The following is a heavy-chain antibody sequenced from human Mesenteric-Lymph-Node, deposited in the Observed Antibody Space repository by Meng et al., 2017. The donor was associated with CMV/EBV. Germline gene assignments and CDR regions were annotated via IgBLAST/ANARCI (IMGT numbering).Heavy chain of an antibody. J-gene: IGHJ4*02. D-gene: IGHD5-24*01. CDR2: INPNSGGT. CDR1: GYTFTGYH. Sequence: ASVKVSCKASGYTFTGYHMHWVQQAPGQGLEWMGWINPNSGGTNYAQKFQGRVTMTRDTSISTAYMELSRLRSEDTAVYYCALQGSPFDYWGQGTLVTVSS. V-gene: IGHV1-2*02. CDR3: ALQGSPFDY.